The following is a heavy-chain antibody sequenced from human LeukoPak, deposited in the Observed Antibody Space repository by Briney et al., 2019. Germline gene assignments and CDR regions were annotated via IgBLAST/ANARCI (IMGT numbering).Heavy chain of an antibody. CDR2: IYDSGST. CDR3: ARGAYGDYYFDY. J-gene: IGHJ4*02. Sequence: SETLSLTCTVSGDSVSSYYWSWIRQPPGKGLEWIAYIYDSGSTMYNPSLKSRATISIDTSKNQFSLKLTSVTAADTAVYYCARGAYGDYYFDYWGQGTLVTVSS. D-gene: IGHD4-17*01. V-gene: IGHV4-59*02. CDR1: GDSVSSYY.